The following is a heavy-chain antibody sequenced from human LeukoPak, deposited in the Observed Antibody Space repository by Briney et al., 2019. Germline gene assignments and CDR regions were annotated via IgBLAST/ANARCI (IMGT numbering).Heavy chain of an antibody. CDR1: IGSTKDYY. J-gene: IGHJ4*02. V-gene: IGHV4-59*01. CDR2: ISHNGRA. D-gene: IGHD6-19*01. Sequence: SETLSLTCTMSIGSTKDYYWTWIRQPPGKGLEWIGYISHNGRANYSPSLNSRVSISVDTSKNQFSLRLDSVTAADTAVYYCARDAAHSQSCGWYFLDFWGQETLVTVS. CDR3: ARDAAHSQSCGWYFLDF.